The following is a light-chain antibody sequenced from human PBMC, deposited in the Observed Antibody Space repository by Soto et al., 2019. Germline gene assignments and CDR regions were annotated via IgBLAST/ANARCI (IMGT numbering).Light chain of an antibody. J-gene: IGLJ1*01. CDR1: SSDVGGYNY. V-gene: IGLV2-14*01. Sequence: QSVLTQPASVSGSPGQSITISCTGTSSDVGGYNYVSWYQLHPGKAPKLMVYGVSNRPSGVSNRFSGSKSGNTASLTIYGLQAEDEADYYCSSYTSSTAYVFGTATKVTVL. CDR2: GVS. CDR3: SSYTSSTAYV.